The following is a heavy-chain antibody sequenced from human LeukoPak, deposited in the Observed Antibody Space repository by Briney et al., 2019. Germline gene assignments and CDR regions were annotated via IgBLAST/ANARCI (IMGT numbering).Heavy chain of an antibody. D-gene: IGHD2-2*01. J-gene: IGHJ2*01. CDR2: INHSGST. Sequence: SETLSLTCAVYGGSFSGYYWSWIRQPPGKGLEWIGEINHSGSTNYNPSLKSRVTISVDTSKNQFSLKPSSVTAADTAVYYCTRVPAAMRYFDLWGRGTLVTVSS. V-gene: IGHV4-34*01. CDR1: GGSFSGYY. CDR3: TRVPAAMRYFDL.